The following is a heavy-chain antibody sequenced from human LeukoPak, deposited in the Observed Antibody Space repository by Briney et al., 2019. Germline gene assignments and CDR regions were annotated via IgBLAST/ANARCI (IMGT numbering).Heavy chain of an antibody. CDR2: IYSSGST. J-gene: IGHJ4*02. V-gene: IGHV4-39*01. Sequence: PGGSLRLSCVVSGFTVSTHFMSWIRQPPGKGLEWIGSIYSSGSTYYNPSPKSRVTISVDTSKNQFSLNLSSVPASDTAVYYCARRGGSGRSFDYWGQGILVTVSS. D-gene: IGHD3-10*01. CDR3: ARRGGSGRSFDY. CDR1: GFTVSTHF.